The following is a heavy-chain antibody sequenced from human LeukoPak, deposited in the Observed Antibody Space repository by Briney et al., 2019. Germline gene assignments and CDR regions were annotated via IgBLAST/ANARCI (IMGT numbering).Heavy chain of an antibody. CDR1: GFTVSSYS. D-gene: IGHD3-22*01. V-gene: IGHV3-21*01. Sequence: GGSLRLSCAASGFTVSSYSMNWVRQAPGKGLEWVSSISSSSSYLYYADSVKGRFTISRDNAKNSLYLQMNSLRAEDTAVYYCARVVSSGRGYYFDYWGQGALVTVSS. CDR3: ARVVSSGRGYYFDY. CDR2: ISSSSSYL. J-gene: IGHJ4*02.